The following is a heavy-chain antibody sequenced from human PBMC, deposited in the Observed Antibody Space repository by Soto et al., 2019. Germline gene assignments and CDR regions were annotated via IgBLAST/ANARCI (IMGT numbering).Heavy chain of an antibody. CDR1: GGTFSSHS. CDR3: ARDGSGSPSYFDH. Sequence: QVQLVQSGAEVRKPGSSVKVSCKASGGTFSSHSFSWLRQAPGQGLEWMGGIVPHSGTSNYAQTFQDRLTLSANESTSTAYMELSPLTSEGPAVYYCARDGSGSPSYFDHWGQGTQVTVSS. V-gene: IGHV1-69*01. D-gene: IGHD1-26*01. J-gene: IGHJ4*02. CDR2: IVPHSGTS.